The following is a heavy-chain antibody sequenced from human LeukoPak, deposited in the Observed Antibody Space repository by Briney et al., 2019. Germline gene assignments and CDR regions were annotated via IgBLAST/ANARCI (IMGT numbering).Heavy chain of an antibody. V-gene: IGHV4-39*07. D-gene: IGHD3-22*01. CDR2: IYYSGST. CDR3: ARGPQYYYDSSGYPFDY. J-gene: IGHJ4*02. Sequence: PSETLSLTCTVSGGSVSSSSYYWGWIRQPPGKGLEWIGSIYYSGSTYYNPSLKSRVTISVDTSKNQFSLKLSSVTAADTAVYYCARGPQYYYDSSGYPFDYWGQGTLVTVSS. CDR1: GGSVSSSSYY.